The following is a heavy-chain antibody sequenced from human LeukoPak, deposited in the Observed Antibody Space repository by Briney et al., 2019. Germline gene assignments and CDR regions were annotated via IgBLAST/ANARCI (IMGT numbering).Heavy chain of an antibody. V-gene: IGHV1-18*01. D-gene: IGHD4-17*01. CDR1: GFTFTNYA. J-gene: IGHJ3*02. CDR3: ARDLVTVTKGFDI. Sequence: ASVKVSCKASGFTFTNYAISWVRQAPGQGLEWLAWISVDNGNTNYIRNLQGRVTLTTDTSTSTAYMELRNLRSDDTAVYYCARDLVTVTKGFDIWGQGTMVSVSS. CDR2: ISVDNGNT.